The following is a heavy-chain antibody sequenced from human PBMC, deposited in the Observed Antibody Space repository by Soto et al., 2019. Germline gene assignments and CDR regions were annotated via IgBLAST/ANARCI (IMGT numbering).Heavy chain of an antibody. V-gene: IGHV1-3*01. CDR3: ARGGSSGWPNDY. CDR1: GYTFTSYA. Sequence: GASVKVSCKTSGYTFTSYAMHWVHQAPGQRLEWMGWINGDNGNTRYSQKFQGRVTITRDTSASTAYMELSSLRSEDTAVYYCARGGSSGWPNDYWGQGTLVTVSS. J-gene: IGHJ4*02. D-gene: IGHD6-19*01. CDR2: INGDNGNT.